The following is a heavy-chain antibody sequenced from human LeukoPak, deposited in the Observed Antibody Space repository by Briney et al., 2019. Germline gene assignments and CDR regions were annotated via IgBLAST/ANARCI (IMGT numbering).Heavy chain of an antibody. CDR2: ISSSGSTI. J-gene: IGHJ4*02. CDR3: ASVRQTSYFDY. V-gene: IGHV3-48*03. Sequence: GGSLRLSCAASGFTFSSYEMNWVRQAPGKGLEWVSYISSSGSTIYYADSVKGRFTISRDNAKNSLYLQMNSLRAEDTAVYYCASVRQTSYFDYWGQGTLVTVSS. D-gene: IGHD6-6*01. CDR1: GFTFSSYE.